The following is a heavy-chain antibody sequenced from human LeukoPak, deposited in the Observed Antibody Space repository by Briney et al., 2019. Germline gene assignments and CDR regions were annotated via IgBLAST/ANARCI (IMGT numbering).Heavy chain of an antibody. CDR2: LNPKRGGT. CDR3: ARDNGMGYYGGSGYFDY. V-gene: IGHV1-2*02. D-gene: IGHD1-26*01. CDR1: GYTFTGYY. Sequence: GASVKVSCKASGYTFTGYYMHWVRQAPGQGLEWMGWLNPKRGGTNYAQKFQGRDTMTRDTSITTDYMELRRLTSDDTAVYYCARDNGMGYYGGSGYFDYWGQGTLVTVSS. J-gene: IGHJ4*02.